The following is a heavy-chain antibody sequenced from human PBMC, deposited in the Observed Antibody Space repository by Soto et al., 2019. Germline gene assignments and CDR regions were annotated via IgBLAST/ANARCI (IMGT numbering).Heavy chain of an antibody. CDR3: ARDQTGTTLGYYYGMDV. J-gene: IGHJ6*02. D-gene: IGHD1-1*01. CDR2: INHSGST. Sequence: PSETLSLTCAVYGGSFSGYYWSWIRQPPGKGLERIGEINHSGSTNYNPSLKSRVTISVDTSKNQFSLKLSSVTAADTAVYYCARDQTGTTLGYYYGMDVWGQGTTVTVSS. V-gene: IGHV4-34*01. CDR1: GGSFSGYY.